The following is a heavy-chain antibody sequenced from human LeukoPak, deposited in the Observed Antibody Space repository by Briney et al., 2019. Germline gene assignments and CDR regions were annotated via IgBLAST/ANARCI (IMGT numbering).Heavy chain of an antibody. CDR3: ARDPTSWYDSSGYFNDAFDI. CDR1: GGTFSSYA. J-gene: IGHJ3*02. D-gene: IGHD3-22*01. V-gene: IGHV1-69*05. Sequence: ASVKVSCKASGGTFSSYAISWVRQAPGQGLEWMGGIIPIFGTANYAQKFQGRVTITTDESTSTAYMELSSLRSEDAAVYYCARDPTSWYDSSGYFNDAFDIWGQGTMVTVSS. CDR2: IIPIFGTA.